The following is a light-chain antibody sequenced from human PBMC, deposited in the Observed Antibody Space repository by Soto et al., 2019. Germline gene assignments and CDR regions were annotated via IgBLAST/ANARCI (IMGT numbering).Light chain of an antibody. CDR1: SSDVGGYHY. J-gene: IGLJ2*01. CDR2: EVS. Sequence: QSALTQPPSASLSPGQSVTSSCAGTSSDVGGYHYVSWYQQHPGKAPKLMISEVSKRPSGVPDRFSGSKSGNTASLTVSGLQAEDEADYYCSSFAGNNNLVFGGGTKLTVL. V-gene: IGLV2-8*01. CDR3: SSFAGNNNLV.